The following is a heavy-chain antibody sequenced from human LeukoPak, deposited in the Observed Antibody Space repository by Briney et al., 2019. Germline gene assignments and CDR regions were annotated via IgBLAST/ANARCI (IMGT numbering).Heavy chain of an antibody. J-gene: IGHJ4*02. CDR1: GGSISSGGYY. D-gene: IGHD5-18*01. CDR3: ARRVDTAMVFDY. CDR2: IYYSGST. V-gene: IGHV4-31*03. Sequence: SETLSLTCTVSGGSISSGGYYWSWIRQHPGKGLEWIGYIYYSGSTYYNPSLKSRVTISVDTSKNQFSLKLSSVTAADTAVYYCARRVDTAMVFDYWGQGTLVTVSS.